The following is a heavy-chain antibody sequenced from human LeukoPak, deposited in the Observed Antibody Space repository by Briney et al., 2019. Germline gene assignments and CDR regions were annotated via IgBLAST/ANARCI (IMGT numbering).Heavy chain of an antibody. D-gene: IGHD5-18*01. Sequence: SETLSLTCAVYGGSFSGYYWSWIRQPPGKGLEWIGEINHSGSTTYNPSLKSRVTISVDTSKSQFPLKLRSVTAADTAVYYCARGHVGSYVFYYYCGMDVWGRGTPVTVSS. V-gene: IGHV4-34*01. CDR3: ARGHVGSYVFYYYCGMDV. J-gene: IGHJ6*02. CDR1: GGSFSGYY. CDR2: INHSGST.